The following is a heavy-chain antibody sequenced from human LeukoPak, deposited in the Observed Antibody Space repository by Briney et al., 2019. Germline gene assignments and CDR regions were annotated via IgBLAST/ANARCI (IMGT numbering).Heavy chain of an antibody. D-gene: IGHD2-21*02. CDR3: ARPGPQNGAYCGGDCSIPLYYYYYGMDV. V-gene: IGHV1-69*13. Sequence: ASVKVSCKASGGTFSSYAISWVRQAPGQGLEWMGGIIPIFGTANYAQKFQGRVTITADESTSTAYMELSSLRSEGTAVYYCARPGPQNGAYCGGDCSIPLYYYYYGMDVWGQGTTVTVSS. CDR2: IIPIFGTA. CDR1: GGTFSSYA. J-gene: IGHJ6*02.